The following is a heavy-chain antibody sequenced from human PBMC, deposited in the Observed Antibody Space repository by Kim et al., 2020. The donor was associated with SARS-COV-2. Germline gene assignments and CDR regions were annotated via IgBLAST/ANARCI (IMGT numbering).Heavy chain of an antibody. CDR3: ARVPKGIAYYHMDV. Sequence: NPSLKNRVTMSLDTSKNQFFLKLKSVTAADTAVYYCARVPKGIAYYHMDVWGKGTTVTVSS. D-gene: IGHD2-21*01. J-gene: IGHJ6*03. V-gene: IGHV4-4*07.